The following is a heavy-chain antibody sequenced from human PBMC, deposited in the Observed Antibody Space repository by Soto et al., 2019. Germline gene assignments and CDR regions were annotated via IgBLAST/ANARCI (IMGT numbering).Heavy chain of an antibody. J-gene: IGHJ5*02. CDR2: IDNSGRA. CDR3: AITNPTGNYARGWFGH. D-gene: IGHD1-7*01. Sequence: SETLSLTCTFSGDSIPCNPFYWGWVRQPPGEGLEWIGSIDNSGRAYYNPSLKSRATVPAGTAKNQSSLKLSSVTAADTAVYYRAITNPTGNYARGWFGHWGRGTLVTVSS. CDR1: GDSIPCNPFY. V-gene: IGHV4-39*01.